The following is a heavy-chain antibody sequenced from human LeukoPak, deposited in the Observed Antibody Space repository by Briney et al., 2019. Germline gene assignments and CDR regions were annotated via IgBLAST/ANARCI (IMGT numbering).Heavy chain of an antibody. V-gene: IGHV1-18*01. D-gene: IGHD2-15*01. CDR2: ITDYNRNT. J-gene: IGHJ5*02. CDR3: ARDTRYSSAWYDN. Sequence: ASVRVSCKASGYTFTSYGISWVRQAPGQGLEWMGWITDYNRNTYYAQKLQGRVTMTIDTSTSTAYMELRSLRSDDTAVYYCARDTRYSSAWYDNWGQGTLVTVSS. CDR1: GYTFTSYG.